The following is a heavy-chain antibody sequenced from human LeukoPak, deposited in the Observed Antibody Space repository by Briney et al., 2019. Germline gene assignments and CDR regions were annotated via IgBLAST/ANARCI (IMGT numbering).Heavy chain of an antibody. J-gene: IGHJ4*02. CDR2: IWYDGSNK. CDR3: AKPSGYDWADYFDY. CDR1: GFTFSSYG. D-gene: IGHD5-12*01. Sequence: PGGSLRLSCAASGFTFSSYGMHWVRQAPGKGLEWVAVIWYDGSNKYYADSVKGRFTISRDNSKNTLYLQMNSLRAEDTAVYYCAKPSGYDWADYFDYWGQGTLVTVSS. V-gene: IGHV3-33*06.